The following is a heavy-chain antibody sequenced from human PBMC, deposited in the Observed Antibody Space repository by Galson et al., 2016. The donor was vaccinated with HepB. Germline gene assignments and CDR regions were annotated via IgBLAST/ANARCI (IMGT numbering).Heavy chain of an antibody. D-gene: IGHD3-10*01. V-gene: IGHV3-48*02. CDR3: ARVVYGSGSYYRFYDY. Sequence: SLRLSCAASGLTFGDYAMSWVRQAPGKGLEWISYITSSSSLIFYADSVKGRFTISRDNARNSLYLQMNILRDEDTAVYYCARVVYGSGSYYRFYDYWGQGTLVTVSS. J-gene: IGHJ4*02. CDR1: GLTFGDYA. CDR2: ITSSSSLI.